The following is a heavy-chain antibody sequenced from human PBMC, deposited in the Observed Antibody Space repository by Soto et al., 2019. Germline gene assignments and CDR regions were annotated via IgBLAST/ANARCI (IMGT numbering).Heavy chain of an antibody. CDR1: GFTFSSYG. Sequence: GGSLRLSCAASGFTFSSYGMHWVRQAPGKGLEWVAVIWYDGSNKYYADSVKGRFTISRDNSKNTLYLQMNSLRAEDTAVYYCARGLRGEEYYYYMDVWGKGTTVTVSS. D-gene: IGHD2-21*01. J-gene: IGHJ6*03. CDR3: ARGLRGEEYYYYMDV. V-gene: IGHV3-33*01. CDR2: IWYDGSNK.